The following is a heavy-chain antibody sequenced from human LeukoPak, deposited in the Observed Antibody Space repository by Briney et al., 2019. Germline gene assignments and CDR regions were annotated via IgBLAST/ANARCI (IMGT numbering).Heavy chain of an antibody. Sequence: GRSLRHSCAASGFTFDDYAMHWVRQAPGKGLEWVSGISWNSGSIGYADSVKGRFTISRDNAKNSLYLQMNSLRAEDMALYYCAKGSMDAFDIWGEGTMVTVSS. CDR2: ISWNSGSI. CDR1: GFTFDDYA. CDR3: AKGSMDAFDI. J-gene: IGHJ3*02. V-gene: IGHV3-9*03. D-gene: IGHD2-8*01.